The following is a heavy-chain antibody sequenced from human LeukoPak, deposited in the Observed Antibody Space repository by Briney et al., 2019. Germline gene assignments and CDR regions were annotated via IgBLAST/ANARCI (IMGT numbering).Heavy chain of an antibody. CDR1: GGSISSSTDY. CDR2: IYYSGCT. CDR3: ARTPEVVGWFDP. V-gene: IGHV4-39*01. J-gene: IGHJ5*02. Sequence: PSETLSLTCTVSGGSISSSTDYWGWIHQPPGKGLEWIGSIYYSGCTYYNPSLKSRVTMSVDTPKNQFSLKMSSVTAADTAVYYCARTPEVVGWFDPWGQGTLVTVSS.